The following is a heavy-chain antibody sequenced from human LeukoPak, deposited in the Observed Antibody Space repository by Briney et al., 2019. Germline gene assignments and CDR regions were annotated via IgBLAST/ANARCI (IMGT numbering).Heavy chain of an antibody. CDR2: IKSKTDGGTI. V-gene: IGHV3-15*01. D-gene: IGHD5-18*01. J-gene: IGHJ6*02. CDR3: EMDTAMVTFGTYYGMDV. Sequence: GGSLRLSCATSGFTFSNAWMSWVRQAPGKGLEWVGRIKSKTDGGTIDYAAPVKGRFTISRDDSKNTLYLQMNSLKTEDTAVYYCEMDTAMVTFGTYYGMDVWGQGTTVTVSS. CDR1: GFTFSNAW.